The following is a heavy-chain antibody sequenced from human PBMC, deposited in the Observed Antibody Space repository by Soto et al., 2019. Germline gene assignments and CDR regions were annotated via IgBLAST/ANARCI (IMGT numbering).Heavy chain of an antibody. Sequence: PGGSLRLSCAASGFTFSSYSMNWVRQAPGKGLEWVSYISSSSSTIYYADSVKGRFTISRDNAKNSLYLQMNSLRAEDTAVYYCARVTYRRITIFGVVTDAFDIWGQGTMVTVSS. CDR1: GFTFSSYS. CDR3: ARVTYRRITIFGVVTDAFDI. V-gene: IGHV3-48*01. J-gene: IGHJ3*02. CDR2: ISSSSSTI. D-gene: IGHD3-3*01.